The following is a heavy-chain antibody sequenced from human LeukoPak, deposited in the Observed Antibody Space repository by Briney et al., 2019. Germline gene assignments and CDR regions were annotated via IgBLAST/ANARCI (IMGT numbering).Heavy chain of an antibody. CDR1: GGSFSGYY. J-gene: IGHJ5*02. CDR2: INHSGST. Sequence: SETLSLTCAVYGGSFSGYYWSWIRQPPGKGLEWIGEINHSGSTNYNPSLKSRVTISVDTSKNQFSLKLSSVTAADTAVYYCARGGPPRCSGYDSDRWGQGTLVTVSS. D-gene: IGHD5-12*01. CDR3: ARGGPPRCSGYDSDR. V-gene: IGHV4-34*01.